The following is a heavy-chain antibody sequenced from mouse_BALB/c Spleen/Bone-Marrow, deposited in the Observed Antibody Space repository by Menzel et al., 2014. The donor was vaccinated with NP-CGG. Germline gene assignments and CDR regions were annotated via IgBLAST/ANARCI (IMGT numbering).Heavy chain of an antibody. CDR3: ARDRYDVWFAY. Sequence: EVQLQQSGPELVKPGASMKISCKASGYSFTGYTMNWVKQSHGENLEWIGLINPYNGGTSYNQKFKGKATLTVDKSSSTAYMELLSLTSEDSAVYYCARDRYDVWFAYWGQGTLVTVSA. V-gene: IGHV1-18*01. CDR2: INPYNGGT. D-gene: IGHD2-14*01. CDR1: GYSFTGYT. J-gene: IGHJ3*01.